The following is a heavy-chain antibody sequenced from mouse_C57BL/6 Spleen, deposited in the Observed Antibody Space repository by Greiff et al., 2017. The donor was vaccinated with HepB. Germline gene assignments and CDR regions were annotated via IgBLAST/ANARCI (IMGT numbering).Heavy chain of an antibody. Sequence: EVKLMESGEGLVKPGGSLKLSCAASGFTFSSYAMSWVRQTPEKRLEWVAYISSGGDYIYYADTVKGRFTISRDNARNTLYLQMSSLKSEDTAMYYCTRDHYYGSDYFDYWGQGTTLTVSS. CDR2: ISSGGDYI. CDR1: GFTFSSYA. V-gene: IGHV5-9-1*02. CDR3: TRDHYYGSDYFDY. J-gene: IGHJ2*01. D-gene: IGHD1-1*01.